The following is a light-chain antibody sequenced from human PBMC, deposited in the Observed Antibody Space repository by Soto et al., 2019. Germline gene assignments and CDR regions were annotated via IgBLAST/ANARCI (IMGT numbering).Light chain of an antibody. V-gene: IGKV1-27*01. CDR3: QKYNSAPRT. Sequence: DIQLTQSPSSLSASVGDRVTITCRASQGISNYLAWYQQKSGKVPKLLIYAASTLQSGVPSRFSGSGSGTDFTLTISSLQPEDVATYYCQKYNSAPRTFGQVTKVEIK. J-gene: IGKJ1*01. CDR1: QGISNY. CDR2: AAS.